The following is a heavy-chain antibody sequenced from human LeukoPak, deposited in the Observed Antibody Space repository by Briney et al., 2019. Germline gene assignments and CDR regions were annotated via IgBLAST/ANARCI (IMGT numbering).Heavy chain of an antibody. Sequence: SETLSLTCTISGGSVSSGSYYWSWIRQPPGKGLEWIGYIYYSGSTNYNPSLKSRVTISVDTSKNQFSLKLSSVTAADTAVYYCAKPPWDLWGQGTLVTVSS. V-gene: IGHV4-61*01. D-gene: IGHD1-26*01. J-gene: IGHJ4*02. CDR2: IYYSGST. CDR3: AKPPWDL. CDR1: GGSVSSGSYY.